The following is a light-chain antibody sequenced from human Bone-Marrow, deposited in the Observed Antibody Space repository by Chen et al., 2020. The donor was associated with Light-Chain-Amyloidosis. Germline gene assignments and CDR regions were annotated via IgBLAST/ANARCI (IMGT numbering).Light chain of an antibody. V-gene: IGLV3-25*03. CDR2: RYT. CDR3: QSADSSGTYEVI. CDR1: DLPTKY. Sequence: SYELTQPPSVSVSPGQTARITCSGDDLPTKYAYWYQQKPGQAPVLVIHRYTERPSGISERFSGSSTGTTDTLTISGVQAEDEAEYHCQSADSSGTYEVIFGGGTKLTVL. J-gene: IGLJ2*01.